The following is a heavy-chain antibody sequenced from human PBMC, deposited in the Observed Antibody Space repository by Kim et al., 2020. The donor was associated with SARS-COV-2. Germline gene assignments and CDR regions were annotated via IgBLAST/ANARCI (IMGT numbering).Heavy chain of an antibody. D-gene: IGHD1-26*01. CDR3: ARERGGYDY. J-gene: IGHJ4*02. Sequence: GGSLRLSCAVSGLTFSTYEMKWVRQAPGKGLEWLSYITSSGTTTYYADSVKGRFTISRDNAKNSLFLQMNSLSAEDTAVYYCARERGGYDYWGQGTLVTVSS. CDR1: GLTFSTYE. V-gene: IGHV3-48*03. CDR2: ITSSGTTT.